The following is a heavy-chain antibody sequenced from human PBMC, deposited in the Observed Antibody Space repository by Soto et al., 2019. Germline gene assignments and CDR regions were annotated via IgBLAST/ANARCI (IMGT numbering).Heavy chain of an antibody. J-gene: IGHJ4*02. CDR2: IYAGGGTT. CDR3: AKDLIRGDGYVDFDY. V-gene: IGHV3-23*04. D-gene: IGHD3-10*01. CDR1: GFTFSNYA. Sequence: EVQLVESGGGLVQPGGSLRLSCAASGFTFSNYAMFWVRQAPGKGLDWVSTIYAGGGTTHYAESVKGRFTISRDNSNNRLYLELNNLRAEDTAVYFCAKDLIRGDGYVDFDYWGQGTLVTVSS.